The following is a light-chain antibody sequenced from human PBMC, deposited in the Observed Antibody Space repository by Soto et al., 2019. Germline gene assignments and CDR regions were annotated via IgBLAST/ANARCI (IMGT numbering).Light chain of an antibody. J-gene: IGLJ2*01. CDR2: QDT. CDR3: QTWDTNTAI. CDR1: KLGNKY. Sequence: SYELTQPPSVSVSPGQTASIACSGHKLGNKYACWYQQKPGQSPVLVIYQDTKRPSGIPERFSGSNSGNTATLTISGTQAMDEADYYCQTWDTNTAIFGGGTKLTVL. V-gene: IGLV3-1*01.